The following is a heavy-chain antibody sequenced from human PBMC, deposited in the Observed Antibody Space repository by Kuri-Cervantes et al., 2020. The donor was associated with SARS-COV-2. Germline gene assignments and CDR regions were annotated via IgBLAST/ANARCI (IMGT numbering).Heavy chain of an antibody. CDR2: IYYSGGT. V-gene: IGHV4-59*08. CDR3: ARHGWGYCSGGSGYLGAFDI. CDR1: GGSISSYY. Sequence: SETLSLTCTVSGGSISSYYWSWIRQPPGKGLEWIGYIYYSGGTNYDPSLKSRVTISVDTSKNQFSLKLSSVTAADTAVYYCARHGWGYCSGGSGYLGAFDIWGQGTMVTVSS. J-gene: IGHJ3*02. D-gene: IGHD2-15*01.